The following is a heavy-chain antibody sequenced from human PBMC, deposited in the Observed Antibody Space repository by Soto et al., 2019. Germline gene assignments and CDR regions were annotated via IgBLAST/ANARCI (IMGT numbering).Heavy chain of an antibody. D-gene: IGHD5-12*01. V-gene: IGHV1-69*04. J-gene: IGHJ4*02. CDR1: GGTFSSYT. Sequence: SVKVSCKASGGTFSSYTISWVRQAPGQGLEWMGRIIPILGIANYAQKFQGRVTITADKSTSTAYMELSSLRSEDTAVYYCARDQWLRSPPDYWGQGTLVTVSS. CDR3: ARDQWLRSPPDY. CDR2: IIPILGIA.